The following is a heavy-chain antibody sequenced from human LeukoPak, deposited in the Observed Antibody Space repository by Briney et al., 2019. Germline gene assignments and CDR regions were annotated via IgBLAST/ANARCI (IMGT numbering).Heavy chain of an antibody. Sequence: ASVKVSCKASGYTFTGHYMHWVRQAPGQGLEWMGRINPNSGGTNYAQKFQGRVTMTRDTSTTTAYVELSRLGSDDTAVYYCARDYDSSSSCDSWDQGTLVAVSS. D-gene: IGHD6-6*01. CDR3: ARDYDSSSSCDS. CDR1: GYTFTGHY. CDR2: INPNSGGT. J-gene: IGHJ4*02. V-gene: IGHV1-2*06.